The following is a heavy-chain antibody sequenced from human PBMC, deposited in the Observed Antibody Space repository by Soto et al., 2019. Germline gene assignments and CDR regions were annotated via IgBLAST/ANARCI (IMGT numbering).Heavy chain of an antibody. V-gene: IGHV1-18*01. D-gene: IGHD3-22*01. J-gene: IGHJ3*02. CDR2: ISAYNGNT. CDR3: ASHYYDSSGYVPSKERDAFDI. CDR1: GYTFTSYG. Sequence: QVQLVRSGAEVKKPGASVKVSCKASGYTFTSYGISWVRQAPGQGLEWMGWISAYNGNTNYAQKLQGRVTMTTDTSTSTAYMELRSLRSDDTAVYYCASHYYDSSGYVPSKERDAFDIWGQGTMVTVSS.